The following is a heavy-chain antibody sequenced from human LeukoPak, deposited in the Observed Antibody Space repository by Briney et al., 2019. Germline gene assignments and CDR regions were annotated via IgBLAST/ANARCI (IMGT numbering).Heavy chain of an antibody. V-gene: IGHV3-30*04. D-gene: IGHD6-13*01. CDR2: ISYDGSNK. CDR3: ASPKGKSSSWYGTFDY. Sequence: QAGGSLRLCCAASGFTFSSYAMHWVRQAAGKGLEWVAVISYDGSNKYYADSVKGRFTISRDNSKNTLYLQMNSLRAEDTAVYYCASPKGKSSSWYGTFDYWGQGTLVTVSS. CDR1: GFTFSSYA. J-gene: IGHJ4*02.